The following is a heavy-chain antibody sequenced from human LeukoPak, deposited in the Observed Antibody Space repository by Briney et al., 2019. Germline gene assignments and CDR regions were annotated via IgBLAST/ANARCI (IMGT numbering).Heavy chain of an antibody. V-gene: IGHV3-30*04. J-gene: IGHJ4*02. CDR1: GFTFSSYA. CDR3: ARDTYYYGSGLDY. Sequence: PGGSLRLSCAASGFTFSSYAMHWVRQAPGKGLEWVAVISYDGSNKYYADSVKGRLTISRDNSKNTLYLQMNSLRAEDTAVYYCARDTYYYGSGLDYWGQGTLVTVSS. D-gene: IGHD3-10*01. CDR2: ISYDGSNK.